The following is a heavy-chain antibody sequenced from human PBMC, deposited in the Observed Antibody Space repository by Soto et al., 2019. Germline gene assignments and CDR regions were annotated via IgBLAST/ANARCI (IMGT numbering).Heavy chain of an antibody. CDR1: GGSVSSGSYY. CDR3: ARISGYSYGLPPYFDY. CDR2: IYYSGST. V-gene: IGHV4-61*01. J-gene: IGHJ4*02. Sequence: QVQLQESGPGLVKPSETLSLTCTVSGGSVSSGSYYWSWIRQPPGKGLEWIGYIYYSGSTNYNPSLTSRVTISVDTSKNQSSLKLSSVTAADSAVYYCARISGYSYGLPPYFDYWGQGTLVTVSS. D-gene: IGHD5-18*01.